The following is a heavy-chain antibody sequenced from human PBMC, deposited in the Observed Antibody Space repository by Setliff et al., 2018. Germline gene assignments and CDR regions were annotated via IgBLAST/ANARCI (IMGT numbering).Heavy chain of an antibody. Sequence: PSETLSLTCAVSGYSISSGYYWGWIRQPPGKGLEWIGSIYHSGSTYYNPSLKGRVTISVDTSKNQFSLKLSSVTAADMAVYYCAREQWLDPPGYYYMDVWAKGTTVTVSS. V-gene: IGHV4-38-2*02. D-gene: IGHD6-19*01. CDR3: AREQWLDPPGYYYMDV. J-gene: IGHJ6*03. CDR1: GYSISSGYY. CDR2: IYHSGST.